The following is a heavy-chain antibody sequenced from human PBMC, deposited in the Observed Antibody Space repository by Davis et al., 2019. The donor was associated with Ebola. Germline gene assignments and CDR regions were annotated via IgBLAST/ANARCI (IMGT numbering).Heavy chain of an antibody. V-gene: IGHV3-73*01. CDR1: GFTFSASI. Sequence: PAGSLRLSCAASGFTFSASIIHWVRQAPGEGLEWVGRISNKPNNYATEYDLSVKGRFTISRDDSEKTTYLQMNSLKTEDTAVYYCATEVSGRTSEIFYYFYMGVWGRGTTVTVSS. D-gene: IGHD1-14*01. CDR3: ATEVSGRTSEIFYYFYMGV. CDR2: ISNKPNNYAT. J-gene: IGHJ6*03.